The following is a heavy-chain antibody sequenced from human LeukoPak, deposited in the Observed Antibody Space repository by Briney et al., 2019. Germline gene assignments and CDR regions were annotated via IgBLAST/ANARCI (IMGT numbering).Heavy chain of an antibody. CDR3: ARRTRDGYNYRTQLYYFDY. V-gene: IGHV4-59*08. CDR2: ISYSGST. Sequence: PSETLSLTCTVSGGSISSYCWSWIRQPPGKGLEWIGYISYSGSTNYNPSLKSRVTISVDTSKNQFSLKLSSVTAADTAVYYCARRTRDGYNYRTQLYYFDYWGQGTLVTVSS. J-gene: IGHJ4*02. CDR1: GGSISSYC. D-gene: IGHD5-24*01.